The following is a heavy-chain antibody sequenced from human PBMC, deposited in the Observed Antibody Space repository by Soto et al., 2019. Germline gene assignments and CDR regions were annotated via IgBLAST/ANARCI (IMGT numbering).Heavy chain of an antibody. V-gene: IGHV1-69*12. Sequence: QVQLVQSGADVKKPGSSVKVSCKASGGTFSSSAFSWVRQAPGQGLEWMGGIMPIFRTADYAQKFQGRVTITADESSTAYMELCSLRSEDTGVYYCAGDKDRQQLGGNYYYIMDVWGQGTTVTVSS. CDR3: AGDKDRQQLGGNYYYIMDV. D-gene: IGHD3-3*02. CDR2: IMPIFRTA. J-gene: IGHJ6*02. CDR1: GGTFSSSA.